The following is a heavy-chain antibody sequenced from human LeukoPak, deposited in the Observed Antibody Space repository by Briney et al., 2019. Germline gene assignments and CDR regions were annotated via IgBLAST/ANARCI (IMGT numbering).Heavy chain of an antibody. J-gene: IGHJ6*03. CDR2: INPSGGST. Sequence: ASVKVSCKASGYTFTSYYMHWVRQAPGQGLEWMGIINPSGGSTSYAQKFQGRVTMTRDMSTSTVYMELSSLRSEDTAVYYCARSSNDARGYYYYYYMDVWGKGTTVTISS. D-gene: IGHD1-1*01. CDR1: GYTFTSYY. CDR3: ARSSNDARGYYYYYYMDV. V-gene: IGHV1-46*01.